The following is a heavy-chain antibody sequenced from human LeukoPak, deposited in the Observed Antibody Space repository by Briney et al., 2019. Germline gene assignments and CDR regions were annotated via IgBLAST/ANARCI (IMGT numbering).Heavy chain of an antibody. V-gene: IGHV3-23*01. D-gene: IGHD3-10*01. J-gene: IGHJ4*02. CDR2: IRGRGGST. CDR1: RFIFSSYA. Sequence: HTARSLRLSCAASRFIFSSYAVSWDRQAPGKVLEWVSAIRGRGGSTYYADSVKGRFTISKDNAKNAQYLQMRSVRAEDTAVYYCAREPYYYGRLGDYWGQGTLVTLSS. CDR3: AREPYYYGRLGDY.